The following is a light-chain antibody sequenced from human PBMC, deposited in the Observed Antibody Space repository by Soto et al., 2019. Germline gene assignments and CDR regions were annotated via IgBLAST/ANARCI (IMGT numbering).Light chain of an antibody. CDR1: SSDVGVYKY. CDR3: CSYAGDYTFV. V-gene: IGLV2-11*01. CDR2: DVI. Sequence: QSVLIQPRSVSGSPGQSVTISCTGTSSDVGVYKYVSWYRQHPGKAPKLMIYDVITQPSGVPDRFSGSKSGNTASLTISGLQAEDEADYYCCSYAGDYTFVFGTGTKVTVL. J-gene: IGLJ1*01.